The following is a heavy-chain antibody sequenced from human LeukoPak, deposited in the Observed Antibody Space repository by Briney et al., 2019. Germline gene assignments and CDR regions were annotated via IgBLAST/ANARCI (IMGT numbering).Heavy chain of an antibody. CDR2: INHSGST. V-gene: IGHV4-34*01. J-gene: IGHJ4*02. Sequence: SETLSLTCAVYGGSFNGYYWSWIRQPPGKGLEWIGEINHSGSTNYNPSLKSRVTISVDTSKNQFSLKLSSVTAADTAVYYCARSRYRGNYFDYWGQGTLVTVSS. CDR3: ARSRYRGNYFDY. D-gene: IGHD1-26*01. CDR1: GGSFNGYY.